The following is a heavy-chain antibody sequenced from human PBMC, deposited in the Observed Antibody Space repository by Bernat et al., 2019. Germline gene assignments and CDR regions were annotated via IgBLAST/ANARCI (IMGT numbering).Heavy chain of an antibody. Sequence: EVQLVESGGGLVQPGGSQRLSCAASGFTFSSYAMTWVRQAPGKGLEWVSSISGSGNTYYADSVKGRFTTSRDNSKNTLYLQMNSLRAEDTAVYYCAKISGGSYSDYWGQGTLVTVSS. CDR1: GFTFSSYA. CDR2: ISGSGNT. J-gene: IGHJ4*02. D-gene: IGHD2-15*01. V-gene: IGHV3-23*04. CDR3: AKISGGSYSDY.